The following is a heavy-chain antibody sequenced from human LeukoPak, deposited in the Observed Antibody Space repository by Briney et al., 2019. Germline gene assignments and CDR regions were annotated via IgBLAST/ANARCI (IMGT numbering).Heavy chain of an antibody. D-gene: IGHD3-16*01. J-gene: IGHJ4*02. CDR2: IRSDGSIK. Sequence: PGGSLRLSCAASGFTFSTSGMHWVRQAPGKGLEWVAFIRSDGSIKYYADSVRGRFTISRDNSKNTLYLQMNSLRAEDTAIYYCARGGRTPFDYWGQGTLVTVSS. CDR3: ARGGRTPFDY. CDR1: GFTFSTSG. V-gene: IGHV3-30*02.